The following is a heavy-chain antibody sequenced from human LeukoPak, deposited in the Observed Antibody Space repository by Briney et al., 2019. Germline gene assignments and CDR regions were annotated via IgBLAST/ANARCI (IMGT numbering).Heavy chain of an antibody. D-gene: IGHD2-21*01. V-gene: IGHV4-4*07. CDR2: IYASGYT. Sequence: SETLYLTCTVSGDSFSSYARSWVRQPAGKGLEWIGRIYASGYTDYDPSLRSRVTMSVDTSKNQLPVALTPVTAAHTSVFCCARRHVVGVIYFDSGGPGTLVTVSS. CDR3: ARRHVVGVIYFDS. CDR1: GDSFSSYA. J-gene: IGHJ4*02.